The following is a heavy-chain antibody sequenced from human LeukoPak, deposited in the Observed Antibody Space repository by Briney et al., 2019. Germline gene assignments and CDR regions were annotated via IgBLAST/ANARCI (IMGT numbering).Heavy chain of an antibody. CDR3: ARYHESTMIVVVGAFDI. CDR2: IYYSGST. D-gene: IGHD3-22*01. Sequence: SETLSLTCTVSGGSISSSSYYWGWIRQPPGKGLEWIGSIYYSGSTYYNPSLKSRVTISVDTSKNQFSPKLSSVTAADTAVYYCARYHESTMIVVVGAFDIWGQGTMVTVSS. CDR1: GGSISSSSYY. V-gene: IGHV4-39*07. J-gene: IGHJ3*02.